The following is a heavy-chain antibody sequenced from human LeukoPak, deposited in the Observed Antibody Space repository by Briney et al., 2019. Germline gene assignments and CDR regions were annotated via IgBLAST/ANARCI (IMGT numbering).Heavy chain of an antibody. CDR3: ARRGGYYYGLNAFDI. CDR1: GGSISSYY. J-gene: IGHJ3*02. Sequence: PSETLSLTCTVSGGSISSYYWSWIRQPPGKGLEWIGYIYYSGSTNYNPSLKSQVTISVDMSKNQFSLKLSSVTAADTAVYYCARRGGYYYGLNAFDIWGQGTMVTVSS. V-gene: IGHV4-59*12. CDR2: IYYSGST. D-gene: IGHD3-22*01.